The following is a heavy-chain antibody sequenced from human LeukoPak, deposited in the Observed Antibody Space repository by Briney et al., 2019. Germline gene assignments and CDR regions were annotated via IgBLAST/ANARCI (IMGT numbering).Heavy chain of an antibody. D-gene: IGHD6-19*01. V-gene: IGHV1-69*05. CDR3: ARGGIAVAGTPSWFDP. Sequence: SVKVSCKASGGTFSSYAISWVRQAPGQVLEWMGGIIPIFGTANYAQKFQGRVTITTDESTSTAYMELSSLRSEDTAVYYCARGGIAVAGTPSWFDPWGQGTLVTVSS. CDR1: GGTFSSYA. J-gene: IGHJ5*02. CDR2: IIPIFGTA.